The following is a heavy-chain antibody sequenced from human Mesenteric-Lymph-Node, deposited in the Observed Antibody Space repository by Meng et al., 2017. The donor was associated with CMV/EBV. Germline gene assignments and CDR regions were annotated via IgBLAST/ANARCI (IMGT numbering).Heavy chain of an antibody. D-gene: IGHD7-27*01. CDR1: GFTFSSYS. CDR2: ISSSSSTI. Sequence: GESLKISCAASGFTFSSYSMNWVRQAPGKGLEWVSYISSSSSTIYYADSVKGRFTISRDNAKNSLYLQMNSLRAEDTAVYYCARDEILRTGDLSYYYYGMDVWGQGTTVTVSS. J-gene: IGHJ6*02. V-gene: IGHV3-48*04. CDR3: ARDEILRTGDLSYYYYGMDV.